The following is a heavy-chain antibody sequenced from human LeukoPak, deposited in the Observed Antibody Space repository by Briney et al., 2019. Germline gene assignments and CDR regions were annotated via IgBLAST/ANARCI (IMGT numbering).Heavy chain of an antibody. CDR1: GFTFSSYA. D-gene: IGHD3-16*01. CDR3: AKGDRDGYTFDY. J-gene: IGHJ4*02. CDR2: ISGSGGST. V-gene: IGHV3-23*01. Sequence: GGSLRLSCAASGFTFSSYAMSWVRQAPGKGLEWVSAISGSGGSTYYADSVKGRFTISRDNSKNRLYLQMNSLRAEDTAVYYCAKGDRDGYTFDYWGQGTLVTASS.